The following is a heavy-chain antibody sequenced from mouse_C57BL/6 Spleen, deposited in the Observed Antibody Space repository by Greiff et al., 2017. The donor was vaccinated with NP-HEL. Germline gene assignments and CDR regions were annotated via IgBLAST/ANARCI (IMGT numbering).Heavy chain of an antibody. CDR2: IHPNSGST. CDR3: ARSGYYYGSSYGAMDY. J-gene: IGHJ4*01. D-gene: IGHD1-1*01. V-gene: IGHV1-64*01. Sequence: QVQLKQPGAELVKPGASVKLSCKASGYTFTSYWMHWVKQRPGQGLEWIGMIHPNSGSTNYNEKFKSKATLTVDKSSSTAYMQLSSLTSEDSAVYYCARSGYYYGSSYGAMDYWGQGTSVTVSS. CDR1: GYTFTSYW.